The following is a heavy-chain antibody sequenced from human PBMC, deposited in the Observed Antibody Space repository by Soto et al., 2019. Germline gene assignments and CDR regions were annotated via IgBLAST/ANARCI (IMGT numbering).Heavy chain of an antibody. CDR2: IWYDGRNK. Sequence: GGSLRLSCAASGFTFSTYVMHWVRQAPGKGLEWVAVIWYDGRNKYYADSVKGRITISRDNSKSTLSLQMDSLRAEDTAVYFCARGSESVVQPGAMDYWGQGTLVTVSS. D-gene: IGHD2-2*01. CDR1: GFTFSTYV. CDR3: ARGSESVVQPGAMDY. V-gene: IGHV3-33*01. J-gene: IGHJ4*01.